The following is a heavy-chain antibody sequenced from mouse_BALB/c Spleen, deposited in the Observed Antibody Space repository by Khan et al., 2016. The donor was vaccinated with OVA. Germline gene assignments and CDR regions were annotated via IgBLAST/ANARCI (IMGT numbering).Heavy chain of an antibody. Sequence: EVQLQESGPGLVKPSQSLSLTCSVTGYSITSGYFWNWIRQFPGNKLEWMGYIRYDGNSNYYPSLKNRISISRDTSKNQFFLKLNSVTPEDTATYDCARGGSSGPAWFTNWGQGTLVTVSA. CDR2: IRYDGNS. CDR1: GYSITSGYF. V-gene: IGHV3-6*02. J-gene: IGHJ3*01. D-gene: IGHD3-1*01. CDR3: ARGGSSGPAWFTN.